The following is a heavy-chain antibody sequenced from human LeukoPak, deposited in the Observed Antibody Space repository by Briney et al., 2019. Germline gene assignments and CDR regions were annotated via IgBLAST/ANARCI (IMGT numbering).Heavy chain of an antibody. Sequence: SETLSLTCTVSGDSINSSSYYWGWIRQPPGKGLEWIGNIYYSGATYYNPSLKSRVTISIDTSKNQFSLKLSSVTAADTAVYYCARVNSSSWYWFDPWGQGTLVTVSS. CDR1: GDSINSSSYY. J-gene: IGHJ5*02. V-gene: IGHV4-39*07. CDR2: IYYSGAT. CDR3: ARVNSSSWYWFDP. D-gene: IGHD6-13*01.